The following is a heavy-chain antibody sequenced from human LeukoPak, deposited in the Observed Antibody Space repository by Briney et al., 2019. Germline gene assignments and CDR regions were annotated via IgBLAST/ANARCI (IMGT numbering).Heavy chain of an antibody. J-gene: IGHJ4*02. CDR1: GGSINSYY. V-gene: IGHV4-59*08. Sequence: SETLSLTCTVSGGSINSYYWSWIRQPPRKGLEWIGYIYYSGSTNYNPSLKSRVTMSVDTAENQFSLKLTSVTAADTAVYYCARHVTRYGGPDFDYWGQGTLVTVSS. CDR3: ARHVTRYGGPDFDY. CDR2: IYYSGST. D-gene: IGHD5-12*01.